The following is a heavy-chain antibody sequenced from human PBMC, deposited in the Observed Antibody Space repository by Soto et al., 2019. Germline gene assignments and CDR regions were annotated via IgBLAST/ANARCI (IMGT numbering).Heavy chain of an antibody. Sequence: TSETLSLTCTVSGGSVSRYYWSWIRQPRGKGLEWIGYIYYSGSTNYNPSLKSRVTISVDTSKNQFSLKLSAVTAADTAVYYCAREFPIRSGWSLGFAYWGQGPLVPVSS. CDR2: IYYSGST. CDR1: GGSVSRYY. CDR3: AREFPIRSGWSLGFAY. V-gene: IGHV4-59*02. D-gene: IGHD6-19*01. J-gene: IGHJ4*02.